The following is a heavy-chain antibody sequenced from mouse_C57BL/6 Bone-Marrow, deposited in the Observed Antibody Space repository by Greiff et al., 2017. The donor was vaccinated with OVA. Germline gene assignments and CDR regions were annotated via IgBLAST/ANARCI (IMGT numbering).Heavy chain of an antibody. J-gene: IGHJ3*01. CDR1: GYTFTSYG. D-gene: IGHD2-3*01. Sequence: VQLQQSGAELARPGASVKLSCNASGYTFTSYGISWVKQRTGQGLEWIGEIYPRSGNTYYNEKFKGKATLTADKSSSTAYMELRSLTSEDSAVYFCARGWLPSFAYWGQGTLVTVSA. CDR2: IYPRSGNT. V-gene: IGHV1-81*01. CDR3: ARGWLPSFAY.